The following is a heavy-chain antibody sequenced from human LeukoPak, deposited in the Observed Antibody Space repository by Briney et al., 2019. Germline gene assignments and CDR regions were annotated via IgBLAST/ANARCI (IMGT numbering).Heavy chain of an antibody. CDR3: VRDGVPEEPPTLNWFDP. CDR2: ISSTGGYT. J-gene: IGHJ5*02. V-gene: IGHV3-21*01. CDR1: GFTFSSYT. D-gene: IGHD3-16*01. Sequence: RTGGSLRLSCAASGFTFSSYTMNWVRQAPGKGLEWVSCISSTGGYTYYADSVKGRFTISRDNAGHSVYLQMDSLRDEDTAIYYCVRDGVPEEPPTLNWFDPWGQGTLVTVSS.